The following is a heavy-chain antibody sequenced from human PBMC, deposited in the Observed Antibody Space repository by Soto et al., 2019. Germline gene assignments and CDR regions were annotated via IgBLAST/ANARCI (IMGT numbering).Heavy chain of an antibody. Sequence: ASVKVSCKASGYTFTSYAMHWVRQAPGQRLEWMGWINAGNGNTKYSHKFQGRVTITRDTSASTAYMELSSLRSEDTAVYYCARSQVVPAASWFDPWGQGTLVTVSS. CDR1: GYTFTSYA. J-gene: IGHJ5*02. D-gene: IGHD2-2*01. V-gene: IGHV1-3*01. CDR2: INAGNGNT. CDR3: ARSQVVPAASWFDP.